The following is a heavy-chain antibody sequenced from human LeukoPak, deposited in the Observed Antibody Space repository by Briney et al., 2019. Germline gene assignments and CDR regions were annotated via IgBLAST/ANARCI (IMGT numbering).Heavy chain of an antibody. J-gene: IGHJ4*02. CDR1: GYTFTSYY. CDR2: ISPSDGST. CDR3: ASGGYDYAWDQ. V-gene: IGHV1-46*01. D-gene: IGHD4/OR15-4a*01. Sequence: ASMKVSCKASGYTFTSYYMHWVRQAPGQGLEWMGIISPSDGSTRYAQKFKGRVTMTRDTSTSTVYMELSSLRFEDTAVYYCASGGYDYAWDQWGQGTLVTVSS.